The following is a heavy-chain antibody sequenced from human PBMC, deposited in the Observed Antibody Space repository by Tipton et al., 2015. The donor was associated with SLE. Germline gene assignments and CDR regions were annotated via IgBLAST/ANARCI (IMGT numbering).Heavy chain of an antibody. J-gene: IGHJ4*02. V-gene: IGHV4-59*01. CDR3: ARLPDYFDH. CDR1: GGSINSYY. Sequence: TLSLTCTVSGGSINSYYWSWVREPPGKGLEWIGYVSYSGRTNYNPSLQSRVTISVDTSKNQFSLKLRSVTAADTAVYYCARLPDYFDHWGQGALVTVSS. CDR2: VSYSGRT.